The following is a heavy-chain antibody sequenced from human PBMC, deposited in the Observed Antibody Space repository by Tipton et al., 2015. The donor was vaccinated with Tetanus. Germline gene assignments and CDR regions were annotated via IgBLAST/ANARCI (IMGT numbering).Heavy chain of an antibody. D-gene: IGHD1-7*01. V-gene: IGHV3-33*03. CDR1: GFIFSSYG. CDR2: SWYDGTDK. J-gene: IGHJ4*02. CDR3: STGTTLDY. Sequence: SLRLSCAASGFIFSSYGIHWVRQAPGKGLEWVAVSWYDGTDKYYADSVKGRFTISRDNAKNSLYLQMNSLRAEDTAVYYCSTGTTLDYWGLGTRVTVSS.